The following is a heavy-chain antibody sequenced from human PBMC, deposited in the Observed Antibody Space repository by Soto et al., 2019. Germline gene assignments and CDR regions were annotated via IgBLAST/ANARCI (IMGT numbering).Heavy chain of an antibody. D-gene: IGHD3-3*01. Sequence: TSETLSLTCTVSGGSISSSSYYWGWIRQPPGKGLEWIGSIYYSGSTYYNPSLKSRVTISVDTSKNQFSLKLSSVTAADTAVYYCARLSGTPTPYYDFWSGYNRPTYYYYMDVWGKGTTVTVSS. CDR3: ARLSGTPTPYYDFWSGYNRPTYYYYMDV. V-gene: IGHV4-39*01. CDR2: IYYSGST. CDR1: GGSISSSSYY. J-gene: IGHJ6*03.